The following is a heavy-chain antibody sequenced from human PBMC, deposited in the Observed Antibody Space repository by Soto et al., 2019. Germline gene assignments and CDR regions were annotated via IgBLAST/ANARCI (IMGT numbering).Heavy chain of an antibody. D-gene: IGHD3-9*01. CDR1: GLSLSTSGVA. V-gene: IGHV2-5*02. Sequence: QITLKESGPTLVKPSKTLTLTCTFSGLSLSTSGVAVGWIRQPPGKALEWLALIYWDDDKRYSPSLKSRLTITKDTSKNQVVLTMTNMDPVDTSTYFCAHRLARGATGLYFQHWGQGTPVTVSS. J-gene: IGHJ1*01. CDR3: AHRLARGATGLYFQH. CDR2: IYWDDDK.